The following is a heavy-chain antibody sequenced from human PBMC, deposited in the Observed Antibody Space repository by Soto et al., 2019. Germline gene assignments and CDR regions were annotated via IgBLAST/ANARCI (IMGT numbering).Heavy chain of an antibody. CDR1: GGSISSGAYY. CDR2: IDYSGST. Sequence: QVQLQESGPGLVKPSQTLSLTCTVSGGSISSGAYYWSWIRQHPGKGLDWIGYIDYSGSTYYNPSLKSRVTISVDTSYNQFSLRLPALTAADTAVYYCASVVVATTSPYYFDYWGHGTLVTVAS. CDR3: ASVVVATTSPYYFDY. V-gene: IGHV4-31*03. J-gene: IGHJ4*01. D-gene: IGHD2-15*01.